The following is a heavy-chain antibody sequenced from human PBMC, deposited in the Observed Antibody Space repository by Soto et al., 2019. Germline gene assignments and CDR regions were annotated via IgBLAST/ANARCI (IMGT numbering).Heavy chain of an antibody. CDR3: ARSKYYYDSSGYYYLPYYFDY. CDR2: IYYSGST. CDR1: GGSISSGDYY. Sequence: PSETLSLTCTVSGGSISSGDYYWSWIRQPPGKGLEWIGYIYYSGSTYYNPSLKSRVTISVDTSKNQFSLKLSSVTAADTAVYYCARSKYYYDSSGYYYLPYYFDYWGQGTLVTVSS. J-gene: IGHJ4*02. V-gene: IGHV4-30-4*01. D-gene: IGHD3-22*01.